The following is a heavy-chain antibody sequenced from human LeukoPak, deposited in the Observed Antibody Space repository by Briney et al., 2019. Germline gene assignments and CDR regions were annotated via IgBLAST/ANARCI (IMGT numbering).Heavy chain of an antibody. J-gene: IGHJ4*02. V-gene: IGHV3-23*01. Sequence: GGSLRLSCAASGFTFSSYAMSWVRQARGKGLEWVSAISGSGGSTYYADSVKGRFTISRDNSKNTLYLQMNSLRAEDTAVYYCAKSFKYCSGGSCYSVDYWGQGTLVTVSS. CDR3: AKSFKYCSGGSCYSVDY. CDR1: GFTFSSYA. D-gene: IGHD2-15*01. CDR2: ISGSGGST.